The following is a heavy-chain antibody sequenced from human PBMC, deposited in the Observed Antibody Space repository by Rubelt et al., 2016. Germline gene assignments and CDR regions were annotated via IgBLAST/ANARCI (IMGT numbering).Heavy chain of an antibody. Sequence: EVQLVESGGGLVQPGGSLRLSCAASGFTFSSYSMNWVSQAPGKGLEWVSYLSSSSSTISYSDSVKVRSTMSGDNSKNTLYLQMNSLRAEDTAVYYCARAGVTTADAFDIWGQGTMVTVSS. CDR2: LSSSSSTI. J-gene: IGHJ3*02. V-gene: IGHV3-48*01. CDR1: GFTFSSYS. D-gene: IGHD4-11*01. CDR3: ARAGVTTADAFDI.